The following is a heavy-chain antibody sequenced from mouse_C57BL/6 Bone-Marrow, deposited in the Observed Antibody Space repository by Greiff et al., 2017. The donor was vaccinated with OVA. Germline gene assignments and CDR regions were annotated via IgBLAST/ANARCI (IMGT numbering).Heavy chain of an antibody. Sequence: QVQLKQPGAELVRPGTSVKLSCKASGYTFTSYWMHWVKQRPGQGLEWIGVIDPSDSYTNYNHKFKGKATLTVDTSSSTAYMQRSSLTSEDSAVYYCARGITTVVATNWYVDVWGTGTTVTVSS. V-gene: IGHV1-59*01. D-gene: IGHD1-1*01. CDR2: IDPSDSYT. CDR1: GYTFTSYW. J-gene: IGHJ1*03. CDR3: ARGITTVVATNWYVDV.